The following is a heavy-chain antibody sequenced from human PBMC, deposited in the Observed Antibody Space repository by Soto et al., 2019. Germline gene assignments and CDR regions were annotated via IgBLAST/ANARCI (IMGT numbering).Heavy chain of an antibody. V-gene: IGHV1-69*06. D-gene: IGHD3-22*01. Sequence: ASVKVSCKASGYTFSSYGISWVRQAPGQGLEWMGGIIPIIGTANYAQKFQGRVTMTADTSTSTAYMELSSLRSEDTAVYYCARKGYYYDSSGYLANDAFDIWGQGTMVTVSS. J-gene: IGHJ3*02. CDR2: IIPIIGTA. CDR3: ARKGYYYDSSGYLANDAFDI. CDR1: GYTFSSYG.